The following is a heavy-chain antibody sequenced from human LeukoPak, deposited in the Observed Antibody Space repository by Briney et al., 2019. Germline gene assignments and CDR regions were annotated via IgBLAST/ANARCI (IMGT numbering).Heavy chain of an antibody. CDR1: GFAFDSYT. J-gene: IGHJ4*02. Sequence: GGSLRLSCAASGFAFDSYTMNWVRQAPGRGLEWVASISSRSNYIYYADSVKGRFTISRDNAKNSLSLQMNSLRAEDTAVYYCARDAFFLEWLLIYWGQGTLVTVSS. CDR2: ISSRSNYI. V-gene: IGHV3-21*01. D-gene: IGHD3-3*01. CDR3: ARDAFFLEWLLIY.